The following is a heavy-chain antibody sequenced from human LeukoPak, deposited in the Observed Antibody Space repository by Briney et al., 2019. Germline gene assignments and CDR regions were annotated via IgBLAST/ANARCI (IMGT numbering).Heavy chain of an antibody. D-gene: IGHD6-19*01. CDR3: ARVSLSSGCLSN. Sequence: GGSLRLSCAASGFTFSSYWMHWVRQAPGKGLVWVSRINTDGSSTSYADSVKGRFTISRDNAKNTLFLQMNGLRAEDTAVYYCARVSLSSGCLSNWGQGTLVTVSS. J-gene: IGHJ4*02. CDR1: GFTFSSYW. CDR2: INTDGSST. V-gene: IGHV3-74*01.